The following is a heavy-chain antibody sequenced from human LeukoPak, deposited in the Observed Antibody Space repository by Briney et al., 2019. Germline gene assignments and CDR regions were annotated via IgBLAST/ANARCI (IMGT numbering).Heavy chain of an antibody. CDR2: IWYDGSNK. CDR1: GFTFSSYG. CDR3: AKGSEEGIAATGDFDY. V-gene: IGHV3-33*06. J-gene: IGHJ4*02. Sequence: PGRSLRLSCAASGFTFSSYGMHWVRQAPGKGLEWVAVIWYDGSNKYYVDSVKGRFTISRDNSKNTLYLQMNSLRAEDTAVYYCAKGSEEGIAATGDFDYWGQGTLVTVSS. D-gene: IGHD6-25*01.